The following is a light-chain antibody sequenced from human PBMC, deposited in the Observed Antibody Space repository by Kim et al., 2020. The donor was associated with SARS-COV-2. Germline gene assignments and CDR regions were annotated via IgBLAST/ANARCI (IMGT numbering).Light chain of an antibody. CDR2: GKN. V-gene: IGLV3-19*02. CDR1: SLRSYY. CDR3: NSWDSSG. Sequence: SSELTQDPAVSVALGQTVRITCQGDSLRSYYASWYQQKPGQAPVRVIYGKNNRPSGIPDRFSGSSSGNTASLTITGAQAEDEADYYCNSWDSSGFGGGTQLTVL. J-gene: IGLJ2*01.